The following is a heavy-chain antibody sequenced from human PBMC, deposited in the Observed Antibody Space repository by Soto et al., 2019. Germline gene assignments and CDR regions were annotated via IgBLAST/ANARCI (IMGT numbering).Heavy chain of an antibody. CDR3: AKQNGYGGNSELEY. V-gene: IGHV3-30*18. Sequence: RLLPDKALELVAVKSYDGSNKYYADSVKGRFTISRDNSKNTLYLQMNSLRAEDTAVYYCAKQNGYGGNSELEYWGQGTLVTVSS. J-gene: IGHJ4*02. D-gene: IGHD2-21*02. CDR2: KSYDGSNK.